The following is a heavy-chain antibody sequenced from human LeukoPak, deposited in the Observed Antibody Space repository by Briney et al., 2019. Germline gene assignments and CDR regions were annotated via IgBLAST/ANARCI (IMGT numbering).Heavy chain of an antibody. V-gene: IGHV6-1*01. D-gene: IGHD6-6*01. CDR1: GDSVSSNSAA. Sequence: SQTLSLTCAISGDSVSSNSAAWNWIRQSPSRGLEWLGRTYYRSKWYNDYAVSVKSRITINPDTSKNQFSLQLNSVTPEDTAVYYCARDSLLGSMAARPSSGFDYWGQGTLVTVSS. J-gene: IGHJ4*02. CDR2: TYYRSKWYN. CDR3: ARDSLLGSMAARPSSGFDY.